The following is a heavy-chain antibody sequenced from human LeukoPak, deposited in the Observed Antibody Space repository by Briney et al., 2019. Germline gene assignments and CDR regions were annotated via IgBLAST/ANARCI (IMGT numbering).Heavy chain of an antibody. CDR1: GFTVSSNY. Sequence: GGSLRLSCEASGFTVSSNYMSWVRQTPGEGLEWVSVIYSGGTTHHADSVKGRFTISRDNSKNTLYLQMNSPRAEDTAVYYCARDQRGTYYSHFDYWGQGTLVTVSS. CDR3: ARDQRGTYYSHFDY. CDR2: IYSGGTT. V-gene: IGHV3-66*01. J-gene: IGHJ4*02. D-gene: IGHD1-26*01.